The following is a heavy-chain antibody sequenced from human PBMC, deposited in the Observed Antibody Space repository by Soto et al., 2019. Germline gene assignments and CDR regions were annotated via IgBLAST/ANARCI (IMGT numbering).Heavy chain of an antibody. D-gene: IGHD2-15*01. CDR2: TYYRYNWYD. V-gene: IGHV6-1*01. J-gene: IGHJ5*02. CDR1: GDSVSSNSAA. Sequence: QVQLQQSGPGLVKPSQTLSLTCAISGDSVSSNSAAWNWIRQSPSRVLEWLGRTYYRYNWYDDYAVSVKSRITINPDTSKNQFSLQLKSVTPEDKAVYYCARVRATQNGCWFDPWGQGPLVTVSS. CDR3: ARVRATQNGCWFDP.